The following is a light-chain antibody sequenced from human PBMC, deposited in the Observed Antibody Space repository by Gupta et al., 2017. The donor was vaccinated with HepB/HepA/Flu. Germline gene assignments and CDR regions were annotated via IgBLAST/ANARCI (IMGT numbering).Light chain of an antibody. CDR1: QSISKS. CDR2: TAS. CDR3: QQSYSPFT. Sequence: DIQMTQSPSSLSASVGDRVTITCRTSQSISKSLNWYQHKPETAPKLMIYTASTGQSGVPFRFSGGGYEKEFTLTSAQRQDEDSAYYYQQQSYSPFTFGRGTKVDIE. J-gene: IGKJ4*01. V-gene: IGKV1-39*01.